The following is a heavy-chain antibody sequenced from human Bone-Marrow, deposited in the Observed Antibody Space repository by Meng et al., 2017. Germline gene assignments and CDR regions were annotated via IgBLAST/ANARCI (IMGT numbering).Heavy chain of an antibody. V-gene: IGHV1-8*01. J-gene: IGHJ5*02. D-gene: IGHD3-10*01. CDR1: GYTFSTHE. CDR3: ARVAFQISMIRAVSVLDP. Sequence: ASVKVSCKTSGYTFSTHEINWVRQATGQGLEWMGWMNPNNGDTGYAQKFQGRITMTRNTSISTVYMELSSLRSEDTAVYYRARVAFQISMIRAVSVLDPWGQGSLVTVSS. CDR2: MNPNNGDT.